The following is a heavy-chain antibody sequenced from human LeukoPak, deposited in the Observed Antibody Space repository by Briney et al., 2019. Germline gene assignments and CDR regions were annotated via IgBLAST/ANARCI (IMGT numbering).Heavy chain of an antibody. J-gene: IGHJ5*02. V-gene: IGHV3-21*01. CDR1: GFTFSDYS. CDR3: ARDLGGWFDP. Sequence: GGSLRLSCAASGFTFSDYSMNWVRQAPGKGPEWVSSISSTSSYIYYADSVKGRLTISRDNAKNSLFLQMNTLRAEDTAMYYCARDLGGWFDPWGQGTLVTVSS. CDR2: ISSTSSYI. D-gene: IGHD3-16*01.